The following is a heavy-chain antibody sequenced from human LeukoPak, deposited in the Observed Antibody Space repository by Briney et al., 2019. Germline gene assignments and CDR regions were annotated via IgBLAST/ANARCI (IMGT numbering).Heavy chain of an antibody. CDR2: ISAYNGNT. V-gene: IGHV1-18*01. CDR1: GYTFTSYG. D-gene: IGHD2-15*01. Sequence: ASVKVSCKASGYTFTSYGISWVRQAPGQGLEWMGWISAYNGNTNYAQKFQGRVTITADKSTSTAYMELSSLRSEDTAVYYCAREVVVAATDYYGMDVWGQGTTVTVSS. J-gene: IGHJ6*02. CDR3: AREVVVAATDYYGMDV.